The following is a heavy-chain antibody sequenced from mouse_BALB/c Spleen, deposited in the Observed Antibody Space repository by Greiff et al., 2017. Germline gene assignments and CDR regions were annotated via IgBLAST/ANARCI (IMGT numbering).Heavy chain of an antibody. CDR1: GFTFTDYY. D-gene: IGHD2-4*01. CDR2: IRNKANGYTT. Sequence: VMLVESGGGLVQPGGSLRLSCAPSGFTFTDYYMSWVRQPPGKALEWLGFIRNKANGYTTEYSASVRGRFTISRDNSQSILYLPMNTLRAEDSATYYGAREITTRGAWLEYGGQGTLVTVSA. CDR3: AREITTRGAWLEY. V-gene: IGHV7-3*02. J-gene: IGHJ3*01.